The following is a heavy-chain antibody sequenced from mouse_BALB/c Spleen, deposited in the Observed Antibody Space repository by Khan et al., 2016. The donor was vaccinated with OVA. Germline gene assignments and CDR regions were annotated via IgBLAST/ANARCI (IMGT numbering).Heavy chain of an antibody. V-gene: IGHV1S136*01. CDR1: GYTFTSYV. CDR2: IYPFNDDT. J-gene: IGHJ3*01. CDR3: APFGTYYVSVAY. Sequence: VQLKQSGPELVKPGASVKMSCKAAGYTFTSYVMHWVKQKPGLGLEWIGYIYPFNDDTKYNEKFIGKATLTSDKSSSTSYLELSSLTSEDSAVYYCAPFGTYYVSVAYWGQRTLVTVSA. D-gene: IGHD1-1*01.